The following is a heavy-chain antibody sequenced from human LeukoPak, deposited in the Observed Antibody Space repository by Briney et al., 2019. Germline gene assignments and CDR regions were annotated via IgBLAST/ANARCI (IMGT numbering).Heavy chain of an antibody. CDR1: GFTFSSYS. Sequence: GSLRLSCAASGFTFSSYSMNWVRQPPGKGLEWTGSIYYSGSTYYNPSLKSRVTISVGTSKNQFSLKLSSVTAADTAVYYCARAPGYSSSYFDYWGQGTLVTVSS. V-gene: IGHV4-39*07. J-gene: IGHJ4*02. CDR3: ARAPGYSSSYFDY. CDR2: IYYSGST. D-gene: IGHD6-13*01.